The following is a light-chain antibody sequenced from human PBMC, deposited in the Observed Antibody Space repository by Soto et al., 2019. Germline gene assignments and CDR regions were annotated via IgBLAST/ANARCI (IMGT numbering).Light chain of an antibody. CDR2: DAS. J-gene: IGKJ1*01. CDR1: QSISSW. CDR3: QQYNSYSWT. Sequence: DIQMTQSPSTLSGSVGDRVTITCRASQSISSWLAWYQQKPGKAPKLLIYDASRLESGVPSRFSGSGSGTEFTLTISSLQPDDFATYYCQQYNSYSWTFGRGTKVDIK. V-gene: IGKV1-5*01.